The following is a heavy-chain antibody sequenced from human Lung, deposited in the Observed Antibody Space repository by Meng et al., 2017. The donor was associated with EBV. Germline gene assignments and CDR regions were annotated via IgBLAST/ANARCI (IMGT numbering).Heavy chain of an antibody. D-gene: IGHD5-18*01. J-gene: IGHJ4*02. CDR2: IYHSGST. Sequence: RPLQEAGSGLVKPSQTVSLTCAVSGGSISGGGYSWSWIRQPPGKGLEWIGYIYHSGSTYYNPSLKSRVTISVDRSKNQFSLKLSSVTAADTAVYYCARGVSDTAMVPYYFDYWGQGTLVTVSS. V-gene: IGHV4-30-2*01. CDR1: GGSISGGGYS. CDR3: ARGVSDTAMVPYYFDY.